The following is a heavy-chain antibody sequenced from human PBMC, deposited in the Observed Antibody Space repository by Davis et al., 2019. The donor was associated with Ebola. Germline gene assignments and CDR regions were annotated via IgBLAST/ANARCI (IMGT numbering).Heavy chain of an antibody. J-gene: IGHJ6*03. Sequence: GGSLRLSCAASGFTFTSFAMSWVRQAPGQGLEWVSFISGSGTTTHYADSVKGRFTISRDNSKNTLYLQMNSLRAEDTAIYYCARSAYMDVWGKGTTVTVSS. CDR1: GFTFTSFA. V-gene: IGHV3-23*01. CDR2: ISGSGTTT. CDR3: ARSAYMDV.